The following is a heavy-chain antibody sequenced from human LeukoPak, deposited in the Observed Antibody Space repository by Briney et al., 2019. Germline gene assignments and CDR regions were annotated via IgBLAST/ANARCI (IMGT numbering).Heavy chain of an antibody. Sequence: PGGSLRLSCAASGFTFSNAWMSWVRQAPGRGLEWVAVISYDGSNKYYADSVKGRFTISRDNSKNTLYLQMNSLRAEDTAVYYCASTVNDYWGQGTLVTVSS. D-gene: IGHD4-17*01. CDR3: ASTVNDY. V-gene: IGHV3-30-3*01. CDR1: GFTFSNAW. J-gene: IGHJ4*02. CDR2: ISYDGSNK.